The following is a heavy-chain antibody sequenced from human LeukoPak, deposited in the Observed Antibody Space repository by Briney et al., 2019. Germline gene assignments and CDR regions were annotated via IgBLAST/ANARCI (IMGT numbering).Heavy chain of an antibody. V-gene: IGHV4-59*01. CDR1: GASISSYY. D-gene: IGHD6-19*01. Sequence: SETLSLTCTVSGASISSYYWSWIRQSPGKGLEWIGYIYYSGHTNYSPSLQSRVTISVDTSKSQFSLKLTSVTAADTAVYYCARVAVAAREYFDYWGQGTLVTVSS. CDR3: ARVAVAAREYFDY. CDR2: IYYSGHT. J-gene: IGHJ4*02.